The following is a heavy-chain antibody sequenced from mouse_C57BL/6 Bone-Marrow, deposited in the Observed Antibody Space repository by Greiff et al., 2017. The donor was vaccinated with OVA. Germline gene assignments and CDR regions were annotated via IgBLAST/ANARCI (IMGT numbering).Heavy chain of an antibody. V-gene: IGHV5-4*01. D-gene: IGHD1-1*01. CDR1: GFTFSSYA. CDR3: ARDGGLLHFDY. CDR2: ISDGGSYT. Sequence: EVQLVESGGGLVKPGGSLKLSCAASGFTFSSYAMSWVRQTPEKRLEWVATISDGGSYTYYPDNVKGRFTISRDNAKNNLYLQMSHLKSEDTAMYYCARDGGLLHFDYWGQGTTLTVSS. J-gene: IGHJ2*01.